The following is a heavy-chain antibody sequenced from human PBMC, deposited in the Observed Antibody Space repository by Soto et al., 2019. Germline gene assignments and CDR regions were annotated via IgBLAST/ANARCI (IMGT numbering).Heavy chain of an antibody. Sequence: PSETLSLTCTVSGGSFSSNTDYWGWIRQPPGKGLECIGSISSSGKTYYNPSLKSRVTISVDTSKDQFSLRVSSVTAADAAVYYCARHIGYTDSSRFDDWGPGTQVTVPQ. V-gene: IGHV4-39*01. CDR2: ISSSGKT. CDR3: ARHIGYTDSSRFDD. J-gene: IGHJ4*02. CDR1: GGSFSSNTDY. D-gene: IGHD6-13*01.